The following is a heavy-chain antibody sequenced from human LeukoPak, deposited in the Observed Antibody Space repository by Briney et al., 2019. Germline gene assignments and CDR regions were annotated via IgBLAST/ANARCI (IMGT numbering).Heavy chain of an antibody. Sequence: SETLSLTCTVSGGSISSYYWSWIRQPPGKGLEWIGYIYNSGSTNYNPSLKSRVTISVDTSKNQFSLKLSSVTAADTAVYYCAREAPGYCSGGSCSPLLYYYYYMDVWGKGTTVTVSS. CDR1: GGSISSYY. J-gene: IGHJ6*03. CDR2: IYNSGST. D-gene: IGHD2-15*01. V-gene: IGHV4-59*01. CDR3: AREAPGYCSGGSCSPLLYYYYYMDV.